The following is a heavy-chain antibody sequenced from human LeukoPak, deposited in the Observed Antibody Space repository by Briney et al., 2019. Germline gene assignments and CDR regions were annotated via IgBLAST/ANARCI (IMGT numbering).Heavy chain of an antibody. J-gene: IGHJ4*02. Sequence: SETLSLSCTVSGGSITTYYWSWIRQPPGKGLQWIGFIYSSGSANYNPSLMSRVTMSVDTSKNQFSLKLSSVTAADTAVYYCARTRTYADYADFWGQRTPVTVSS. D-gene: IGHD4-17*01. V-gene: IGHV4-59*01. CDR3: ARTRTYADYADF. CDR2: IYSSGSA. CDR1: GGSITTYY.